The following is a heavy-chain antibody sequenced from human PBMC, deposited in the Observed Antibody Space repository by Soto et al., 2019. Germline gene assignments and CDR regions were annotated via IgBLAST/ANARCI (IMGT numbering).Heavy chain of an antibody. Sequence: QVQLVQSGAEVKKPGASVKVSCKASDYTFAAYGITWVRQAPGQGLEWMGWISAYNGNTKYPQKLQGRVTMTTDTATSTAYVELRSLIYDDTAIDYWGSGSQYDRSSIRGGGYYYCYGMDVWGQGTTVTVSS. V-gene: IGHV1-18*01. CDR3: GSGSQYDRSSIRGGGYYYCYGMDV. CDR2: ISAYNGNT. J-gene: IGHJ6*02. CDR1: DYTFAAYG. D-gene: IGHD3-10*01.